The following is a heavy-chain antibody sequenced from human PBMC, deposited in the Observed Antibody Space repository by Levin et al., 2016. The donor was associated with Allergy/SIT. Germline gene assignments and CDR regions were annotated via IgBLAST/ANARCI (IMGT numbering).Heavy chain of an antibody. J-gene: IGHJ6*02. CDR2: IIPIFGIA. D-gene: IGHD5-12*01. V-gene: IGHV1-69*17. CDR3: ARSDYDEDKYYYGMDV. Sequence: WVRQAPGQGLEWMGGIIPIFGIANYAQKFQGRVTITADKSTSTAYMELSSLRSEDTAVYYCARSDYDEDKYYYGMDVWGQGTTVTVSS.